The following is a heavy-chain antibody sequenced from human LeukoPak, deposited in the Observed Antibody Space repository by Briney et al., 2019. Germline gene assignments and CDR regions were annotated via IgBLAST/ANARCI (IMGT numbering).Heavy chain of an antibody. D-gene: IGHD2-2*01. J-gene: IGHJ5*02. CDR1: GFTFSSYA. Sequence: PGGSLRLSCAASGFTFSSYAMSWVRQAPGKGLEWVSAISGSGGSTYYADSVKGRFTISRDNSKNTLYLQMNSLRAEDTAVYYCAREYCSSTSCYPPYWFDPWGQGTLVTVSS. CDR2: ISGSGGST. CDR3: AREYCSSTSCYPPYWFDP. V-gene: IGHV3-23*01.